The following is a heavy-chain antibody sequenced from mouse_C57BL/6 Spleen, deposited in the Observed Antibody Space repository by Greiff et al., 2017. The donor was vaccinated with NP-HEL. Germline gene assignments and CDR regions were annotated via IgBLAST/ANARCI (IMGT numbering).Heavy chain of an antibody. CDR1: GFTFSSYA. Sequence: EVKVVESGEGLVKPGGSLKLSCAASGFTFSSYAMSWVRQTPEKRLEWVAYISSGGDYIYYADTVKGRFTISRDNARNTLYLQMSSLKSEDTAMYYCTRALDGYLYYFDYWGQGTTLTVSS. J-gene: IGHJ2*01. CDR2: ISSGGDYI. CDR3: TRALDGYLYYFDY. D-gene: IGHD2-3*01. V-gene: IGHV5-9-1*02.